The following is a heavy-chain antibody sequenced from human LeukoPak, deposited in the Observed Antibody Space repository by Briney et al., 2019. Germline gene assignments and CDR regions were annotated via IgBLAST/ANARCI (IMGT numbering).Heavy chain of an antibody. D-gene: IGHD2-15*01. CDR1: GGSISSSSYY. V-gene: IGHV4-39*02. Sequence: PSETLSLTCTVSGGSISSSSYYWGWIRQPPGKGLEWIGSIYYSGSTYYNPSLKSRVTISVDTSKNQFSLKLSSVTAADTAVYYCARDPSAEGVEAAPFDYWGQGTLVTVSS. CDR2: IYYSGST. CDR3: ARDPSAEGVEAAPFDY. J-gene: IGHJ4*02.